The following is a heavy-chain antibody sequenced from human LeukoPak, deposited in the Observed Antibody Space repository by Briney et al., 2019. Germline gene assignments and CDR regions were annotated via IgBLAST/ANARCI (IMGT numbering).Heavy chain of an antibody. CDR3: ARDVRGTVGMDCFDY. J-gene: IGHJ4*02. V-gene: IGHV1-18*01. CDR1: GYIFISYG. CDR2: ISAYNGNT. Sequence: ASVKVSCKASGYIFISYGISWVRQAPGQGLEWMGWISAYNGNTKYAQKLQGRVTMTTDTSTSTAYMELRSLRSDDTAVYYCARDVRGTVGMDCFDYWGQGTLVTVSS. D-gene: IGHD5-24*01.